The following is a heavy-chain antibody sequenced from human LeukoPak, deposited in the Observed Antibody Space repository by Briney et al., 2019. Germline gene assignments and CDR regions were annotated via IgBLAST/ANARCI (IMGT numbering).Heavy chain of an antibody. CDR1: GGSISSSSYY. Sequence: SETLSLTCTVSGGSISSSSYYWGWIRQPPGKGLEWIGSIYYSGSTYYNPSLKSRVTISVDTSKNQFSLKLSSVTAADTAVYYCARATIQPPSYYMDVWGKGTTVTVSS. D-gene: IGHD5-18*01. CDR3: ARATIQPPSYYMDV. CDR2: IYYSGST. V-gene: IGHV4-39*07. J-gene: IGHJ6*03.